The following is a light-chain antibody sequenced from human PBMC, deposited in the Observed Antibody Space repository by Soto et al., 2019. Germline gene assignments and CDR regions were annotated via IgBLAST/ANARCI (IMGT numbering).Light chain of an antibody. CDR2: DVS. CDR1: SSDVGAYNY. Sequence: QSALTQPASVSGSPGQSITISCTGTSSDVGAYNYVSWYQQHPGKAPKLMIYDVSNRPSGVSNRFSGSKSGNTAALTISGLQSVDEADYYCYSYTTSSTRVFGGGTKLTVL. V-gene: IGLV2-14*01. CDR3: YSYTTSSTRV. J-gene: IGLJ2*01.